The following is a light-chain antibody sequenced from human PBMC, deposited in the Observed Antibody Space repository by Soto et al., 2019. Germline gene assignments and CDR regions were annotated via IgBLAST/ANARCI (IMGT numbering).Light chain of an antibody. CDR1: QSVSSRY. CDR3: QQYGSSGT. Sequence: EIVLTQSPGTLSLSPGERASLSCGASQSVSSRYLTWFQQKPGQAPRLLIYGASNRATGIPDRFSGSGSGTEFTLTISRLEPEYFAVYYCQQYGSSGTFGQGTKVDIK. J-gene: IGKJ1*01. V-gene: IGKV3-20*01. CDR2: GAS.